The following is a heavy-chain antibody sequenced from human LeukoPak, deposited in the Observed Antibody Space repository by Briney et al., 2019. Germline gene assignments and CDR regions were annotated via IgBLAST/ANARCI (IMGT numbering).Heavy chain of an antibody. CDR2: IIPILGIA. Sequence: GASVKVSCKASGGTFSSYAISWVRQAPGQGLEWMGRIIPILGIANYAQKFQGRVTITADKSTSTAYMELSSLRSEDTAVYYCARGRGINSPLGLLLPYYYYGMDVWGQGTTVTVSS. CDR3: ARGRGINSPLGLLLPYYYYGMDV. D-gene: IGHD2-15*01. CDR1: GGTFSSYA. V-gene: IGHV1-69*04. J-gene: IGHJ6*02.